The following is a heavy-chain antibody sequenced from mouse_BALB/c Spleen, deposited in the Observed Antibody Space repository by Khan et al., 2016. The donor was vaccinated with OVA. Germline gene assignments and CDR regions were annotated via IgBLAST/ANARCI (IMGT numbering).Heavy chain of an antibody. CDR3: SRSNGNDWFAY. CDR2: INTYTGEA. J-gene: IGHJ3*01. V-gene: IGHV9-3-1*01. D-gene: IGHD2-1*01. Sequence: QIQLVQSGPELKKPGETVKISCKASGYTLTNYGMNWVKQAPGKGLKWMGWINTYTGEATYADDFKGRFAFSLETSASTAYLQITNLTNEDTATYFCSRSNGNDWFAYWGQGTLVTVSA. CDR1: GYTLTNYG.